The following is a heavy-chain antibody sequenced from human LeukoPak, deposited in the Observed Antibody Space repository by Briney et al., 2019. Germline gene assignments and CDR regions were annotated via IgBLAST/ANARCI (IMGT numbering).Heavy chain of an antibody. CDR1: GFTFSNYG. D-gene: IGHD6-19*01. J-gene: IGHJ3*02. CDR2: ISYDGSNK. Sequence: GGSLRLSCAASGFTFSNYGMHWVRQAPGKGLEWVAVISYDGSNKYYADSVKGRFTISRDNSKNTLYLQMNSLRAEDTAVYYCVKEGGIAVATDAFDIWGQGTMVTVSS. CDR3: VKEGGIAVATDAFDI. V-gene: IGHV3-30*18.